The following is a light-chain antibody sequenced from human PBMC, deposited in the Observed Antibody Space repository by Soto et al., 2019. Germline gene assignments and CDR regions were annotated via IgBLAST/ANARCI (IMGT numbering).Light chain of an antibody. V-gene: IGKV2-30*02. Sequence: TQTPLASAVTLGQPASFSCESSESLVHSDGKTYLNWFQQRPGQSPRRLMYKVSNRGSGVSDRFSRSGSGSNFTLKISRVQAEDLVVYYCMQGTHWPPTFGQGTKV. CDR1: ESLVHSDGKTY. J-gene: IGKJ1*01. CDR3: MQGTHWPPT. CDR2: KVS.